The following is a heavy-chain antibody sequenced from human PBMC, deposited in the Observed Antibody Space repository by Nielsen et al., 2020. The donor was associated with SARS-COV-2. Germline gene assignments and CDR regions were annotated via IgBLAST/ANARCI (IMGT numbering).Heavy chain of an antibody. J-gene: IGHJ4*02. CDR2: ISSNSSTI. D-gene: IGHD3-9*01. CDR3: ARAGVYDILTGYTYYFDY. Sequence: WIRQPPGKGLEWVSYISSNSSTIYYADSVKGRFTISRDNAKNSLYLQMNSLRAEDTAVYYCARAGVYDILTGYTYYFDYWGQGTLVTVSS. V-gene: IGHV3-48*01.